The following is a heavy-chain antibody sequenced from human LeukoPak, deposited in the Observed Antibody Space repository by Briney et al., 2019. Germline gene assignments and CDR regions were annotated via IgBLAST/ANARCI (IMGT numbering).Heavy chain of an antibody. D-gene: IGHD3-10*01. CDR2: IKQDGSDK. V-gene: IGHV3-7*03. J-gene: IGHJ2*01. Sequence: GGSLRLSCAASGFTFSNFWMSWVRRAPGKGLEWVANIKQDGSDKYYVDSVKGRFTISRDNAKSSLYLQMNSLRAEDTAVYYCASPNYYGSGPSDLWGRGTLVTVSS. CDR3: ASPNYYGSGPSDL. CDR1: GFTFSNFW.